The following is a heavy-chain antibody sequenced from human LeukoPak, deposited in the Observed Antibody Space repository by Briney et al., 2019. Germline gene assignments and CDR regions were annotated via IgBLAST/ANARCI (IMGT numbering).Heavy chain of an antibody. D-gene: IGHD3-10*01. CDR1: GFTFSSYA. J-gene: IGHJ4*02. CDR3: VKDAPYYYGSGSSPGTFDY. V-gene: IGHV3-64D*06. Sequence: GGSLRLSCSASGFTFSSYAMHWVRQAPGKGLEYVSAISSNGGSTYCADSVKGRFTISRDNSKNTLYLQMSSLRAEDTAVYYCVKDAPYYYGSGSSPGTFDYWGQGTLVTVSS. CDR2: ISSNGGST.